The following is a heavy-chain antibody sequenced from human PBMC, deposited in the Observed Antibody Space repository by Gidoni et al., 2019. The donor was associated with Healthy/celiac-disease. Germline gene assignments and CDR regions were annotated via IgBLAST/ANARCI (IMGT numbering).Heavy chain of an antibody. CDR1: GFHFSSYA. J-gene: IGHJ6*02. D-gene: IGHD3-16*02. CDR2: ISGSGGRT. V-gene: IGHV3-23*01. CDR3: ARVWGELSLFAYYYGMDV. Sequence: EVQLLESGGGLVQPGGSLRLSCAASGFHFSSYAMSWVRQAPGKGLEGVAAISGSGGRTYYADSVKGLFTISRDNSKNTLYLQMNSLRAEDTAVYYCARVWGELSLFAYYYGMDVWGQGTTVTVSS.